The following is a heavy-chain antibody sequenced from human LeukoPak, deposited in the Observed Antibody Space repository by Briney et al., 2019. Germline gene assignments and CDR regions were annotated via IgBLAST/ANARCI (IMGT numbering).Heavy chain of an antibody. CDR2: ISGSSYHI. V-gene: IGHV3-21*01. CDR3: ARKGVLTGSDPTFYYYYMDV. J-gene: IGHJ6*03. Sequence: GGSLRLSCAASGFIFSSYSMNWVRQAPGKGLEWVSSISGSSYHIYYADSVKGRFTISRDNAKNSLYLQMNSLRAEDTAVYYCARKGVLTGSDPTFYYYYMDVWGKGTTVTVSS. CDR1: GFIFSSYS. D-gene: IGHD3-9*01.